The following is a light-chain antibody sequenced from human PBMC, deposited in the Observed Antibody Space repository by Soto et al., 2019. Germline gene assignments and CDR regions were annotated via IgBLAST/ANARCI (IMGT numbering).Light chain of an antibody. CDR2: EVS. J-gene: IGLJ1*01. Sequence: QPVLTQPASVSGSPGQSITISCTGTSSDVGSYNLVSWYQQHPGKAPKVMIYEVSKRPSGVSNRFSGSKSGNTASLTISGLQAEDEADYYCCSYGGSYVFGPGTKLTVL. CDR3: CSYGGSYV. V-gene: IGLV2-23*02. CDR1: SSDVGSYNL.